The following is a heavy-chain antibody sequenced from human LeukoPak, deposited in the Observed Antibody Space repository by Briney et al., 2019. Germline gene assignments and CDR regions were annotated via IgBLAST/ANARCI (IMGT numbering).Heavy chain of an antibody. J-gene: IGHJ4*02. D-gene: IGHD6-19*01. CDR3: ARVRYSSGWYVDY. V-gene: IGHV3-48*02. CDR1: GFTFSSYS. CDR2: ITSSSSTI. Sequence: GGSLRLSCVASGFTFSSYSMNWVRQAPGKGLEWVSYITSSSSTIYYADSVKGRFTISRDNAKNSLYLQMNSLRDEDTAVYYCARVRYSSGWYVDYWGQGTLVTVSS.